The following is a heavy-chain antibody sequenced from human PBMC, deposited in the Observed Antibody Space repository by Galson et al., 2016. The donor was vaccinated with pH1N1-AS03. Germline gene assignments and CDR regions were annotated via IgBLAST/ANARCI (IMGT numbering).Heavy chain of an antibody. J-gene: IGHJ4*02. D-gene: IGHD2-2*01. Sequence: ETLSLTCTVSGGSISSHYWSWIRQSPGKGLEWIGYVYDRVNTNYNPSLKSRVTISVDTSKNQFSLNLSSVTAADTAVYYCVRITEGSTTCIWGQGVLVTVSS. V-gene: IGHV4-59*11. CDR2: VYDRVNT. CDR1: GGSISSHY. CDR3: VRITEGSTTCI.